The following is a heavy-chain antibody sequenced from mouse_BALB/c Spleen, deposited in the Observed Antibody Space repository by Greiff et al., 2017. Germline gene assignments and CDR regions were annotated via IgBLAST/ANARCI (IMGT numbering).Heavy chain of an antibody. V-gene: IGHV5-4*02. CDR3: AREGGAYYFDY. CDR1: GFTFSDYY. CDR2: ISDGGSYT. Sequence: EVQLVESGGGLVKPGGSLKLSCAASGFTFSDYYMYWVRQTPENRLEWVATISDGGSYTYYPDSVKGRFTISRDNAKNNLYLQMSSLKSEDTAMYYCAREGGAYYFDYWGQGTTLTVSS. J-gene: IGHJ2*01. D-gene: IGHD6-1*01.